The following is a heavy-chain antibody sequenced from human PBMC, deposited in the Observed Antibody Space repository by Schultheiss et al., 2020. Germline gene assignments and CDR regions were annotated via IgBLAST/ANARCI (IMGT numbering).Heavy chain of an antibody. CDR1: GFTFDDYA. CDR2: INSDGSST. Sequence: GESLKISCAASGFTFDDYAMHWVRQAPGKGLEWVSRINSDGSSTSYADSVKGRFTISRDNSKNTLYLQMDSLSVEDTAMYYCARDVGWSGYYHEAWGQGTLVTVSS. V-gene: IGHV3-74*01. CDR3: ARDVGWSGYYHEA. J-gene: IGHJ5*02. D-gene: IGHD3-3*01.